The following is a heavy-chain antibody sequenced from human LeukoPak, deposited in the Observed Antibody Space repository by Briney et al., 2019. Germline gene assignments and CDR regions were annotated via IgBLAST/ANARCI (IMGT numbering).Heavy chain of an antibody. Sequence: GGSLRLSCAASGFTFSSYAMHWVRQAPGKGLEWVAVISYDGSNKYYADSVKGRFTISRDNSKNTLYLQMNSLRAEDTAVYYCASSSSGWPYYFDYWGQGTLVTVSS. CDR3: ASSSSGWPYYFDY. J-gene: IGHJ4*02. D-gene: IGHD6-19*01. V-gene: IGHV3-30*04. CDR2: ISYDGSNK. CDR1: GFTFSSYA.